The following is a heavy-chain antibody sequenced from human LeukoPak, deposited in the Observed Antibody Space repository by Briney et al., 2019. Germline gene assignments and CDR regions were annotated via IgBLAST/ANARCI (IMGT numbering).Heavy chain of an antibody. CDR3: AIDIGFSGSRMPRGWFDP. V-gene: IGHV1-24*01. CDR1: TPSPTKIS. J-gene: IGHJ5*02. Sequence: GHSVKASSQVYTPSPTKISIHWVRQRPGKGLEWMGGSDPENGDTVYAPRFQGRVTMPDDTSTDTAHMELSSLRSEDTAIYYCAIDIGFSGSRMPRGWFDPWGQGTLVAVSS. CDR2: SDPENGDT. D-gene: IGHD3-10*01.